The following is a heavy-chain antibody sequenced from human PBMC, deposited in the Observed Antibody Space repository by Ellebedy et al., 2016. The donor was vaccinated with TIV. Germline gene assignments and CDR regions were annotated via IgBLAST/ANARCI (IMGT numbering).Heavy chain of an antibody. J-gene: IGHJ4*02. CDR3: ARDKSVSGSEDY. CDR2: INHSGST. Sequence: SETLSLXXVVYGGSFSTYYWSWIRQPPGKGLEWIGEINHSGSTNHNPSLKNRVTISVNTSKNQFSLKLSSVTAADTAVYFCARDKSVSGSEDYWGQGTLVTVSS. D-gene: IGHD3-10*01. V-gene: IGHV4-34*01. CDR1: GGSFSTYY.